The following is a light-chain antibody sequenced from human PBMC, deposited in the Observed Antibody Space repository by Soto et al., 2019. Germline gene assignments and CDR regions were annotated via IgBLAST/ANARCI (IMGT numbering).Light chain of an antibody. CDR2: EVS. Sequence: QSALTQPASVSGSPGQSITISCTGTSSDVGGYNFVSWYQQHPGKAPKLMIYEVSNRPSWVSNRFSGSKSANTASLTISGLQADDEADYYCSSYTSSNTPVVFGGGTKLTVL. CDR1: SSDVGGYNF. V-gene: IGLV2-14*01. CDR3: SSYTSSNTPVV. J-gene: IGLJ2*01.